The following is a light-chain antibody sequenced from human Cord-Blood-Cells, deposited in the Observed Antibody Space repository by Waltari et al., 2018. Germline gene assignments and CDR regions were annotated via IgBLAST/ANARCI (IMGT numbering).Light chain of an antibody. V-gene: IGKV1-27*01. CDR3: QKYNSAPPFT. CDR1: QCISNY. J-gene: IGKJ3*01. Sequence: DIQMTQSPSSLSASVGDRVTIICRASQCISNYLAWYQQKPGKVPKLLIYAASTLQSGVPSRFSGSGSGTDFTLTISSLQPEDVATYYCQKYNSAPPFTFGPGTKVDIK. CDR2: AAS.